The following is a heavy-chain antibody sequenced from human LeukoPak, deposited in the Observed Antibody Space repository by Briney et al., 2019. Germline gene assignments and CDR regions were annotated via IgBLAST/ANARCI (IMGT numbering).Heavy chain of an antibody. J-gene: IGHJ6*03. CDR1: GYTFTGYY. D-gene: IGHD3-22*01. CDR2: INPSGGST. Sequence: GASVKVSCKASGYTFTGYYMHWVRQAPGQGLEWMGIINPSGGSTSYAQKFQGRVTMTRDTSTSTVYMELSSLRSEDTAVYYCARDSRYYYDSSGYYAEYYYYYYMDVWGKGTTVTISS. CDR3: ARDSRYYYDSSGYYAEYYYYYYMDV. V-gene: IGHV1-46*01.